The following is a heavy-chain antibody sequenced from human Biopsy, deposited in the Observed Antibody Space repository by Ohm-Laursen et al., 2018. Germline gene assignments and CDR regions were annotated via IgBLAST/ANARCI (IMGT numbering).Heavy chain of an antibody. CDR1: GFTFNKHA. Sequence: SLRLSCAASGFTFNKHAMNWVRQAPGKGLEWVAVIWYDGSIEYYVDSVKGRFTISRDNYKNILYLQMNSLRVEDTAVYYCARDPIVGSKADGMDVWGQGTTVTVSS. CDR3: ARDPIVGSKADGMDV. D-gene: IGHD1-26*01. V-gene: IGHV3-33*01. J-gene: IGHJ6*02. CDR2: IWYDGSIE.